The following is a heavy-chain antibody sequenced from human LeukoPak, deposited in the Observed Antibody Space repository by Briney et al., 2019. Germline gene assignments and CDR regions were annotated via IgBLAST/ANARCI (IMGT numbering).Heavy chain of an antibody. V-gene: IGHV3-30*02. D-gene: IGHD1-26*01. CDR2: IRYDGSDK. CDR1: GFTFSSCG. J-gene: IGHJ4*02. Sequence: PGGSLRLSCAASGFTFSSCGMHWVRQSPAKGLEWVAYIRYDGSDKSYIDSVKGRFTIARDNPKETLYLQMTSLSDDDTAVYFSVKDVGMGASYFDNGSQGTLVAASS. CDR3: VKDVGMGASYFDN.